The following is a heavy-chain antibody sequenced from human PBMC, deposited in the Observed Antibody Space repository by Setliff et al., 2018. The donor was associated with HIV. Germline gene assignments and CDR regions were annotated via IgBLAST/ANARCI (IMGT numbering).Heavy chain of an antibody. CDR1: GFTFSTFP. CDR2: ISSDGNDK. CDR3: ARVTSDSSGYYWGYYFDY. Sequence: QPGGSLRLSCAASGFTFSTFPMHWLRQAPGKELEWVAVISSDGNDKYNADSVNGRFTISRDNSENTLYLQTNGLRSEDTAVYYCARVTSDSSGYYWGYYFDYWGQGTRVTVSS. V-gene: IGHV3-30*04. D-gene: IGHD3-22*01. J-gene: IGHJ4*02.